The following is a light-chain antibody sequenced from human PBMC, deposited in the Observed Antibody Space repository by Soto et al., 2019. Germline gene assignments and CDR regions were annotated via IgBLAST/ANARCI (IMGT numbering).Light chain of an antibody. J-gene: IGKJ1*01. CDR3: QQYDNWPWT. CDR2: GAS. Sequence: EIVMTQSPATLSVSPGGRATLSCRASQSISDTLAWYQQKPGQAPRLLIHGASTRAPGFPARFSGSGSGTDFTLTITSLHSEHFAVYYCQQYDNWPWTFGQGTKVDI. V-gene: IGKV3-15*01. CDR1: QSISDT.